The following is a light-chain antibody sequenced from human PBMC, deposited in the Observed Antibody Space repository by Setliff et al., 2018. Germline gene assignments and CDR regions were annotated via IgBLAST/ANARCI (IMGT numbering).Light chain of an antibody. CDR1: SGSVSSAYH. Sequence: QPVVTQEPSFSVSPGGTVTLTCGLSSGSVSSAYHASWYQQTPGQAPRTLIYSTNTRSSGVPDRFSGSILGNKAALTITGAQADDEADYYCVLYMGTYVLFGGGTK. CDR2: STN. J-gene: IGLJ2*01. CDR3: VLYMGTYVL. V-gene: IGLV8-61*01.